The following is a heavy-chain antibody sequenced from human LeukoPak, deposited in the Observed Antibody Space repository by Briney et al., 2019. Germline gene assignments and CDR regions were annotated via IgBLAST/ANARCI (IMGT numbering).Heavy chain of an antibody. CDR1: GFSFSMFW. V-gene: IGHV3-7*01. J-gene: IGHJ4*02. D-gene: IGHD3-16*01. Sequence: GGSLRLFCGASGFSFSMFWMTWVRQAPGKGLEWVANIKQDGSEQYYVDSVKGRFTVSRDNAKNSLYLQMNRLRVEDTAVYYCARLADYDYVWGSDFWGQGTLVTVSS. CDR3: ARLADYDYVWGSDF. CDR2: IKQDGSEQ.